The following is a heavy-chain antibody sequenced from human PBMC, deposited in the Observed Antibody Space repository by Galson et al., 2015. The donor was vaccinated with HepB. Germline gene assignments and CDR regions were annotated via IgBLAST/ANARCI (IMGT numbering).Heavy chain of an antibody. CDR1: GFSLTTSGMA. Sequence: PALVKPTQTLTLTCTFSGFSLTTSGMAVAWIRQPPGKALEWLALIYWHDDKRYNPSLRSRLTIAKDTSKNQVVLTMTDMDPVDTATYYCSHCRFVVLPGGFDTWGPGTLVTVSS. D-gene: IGHD2-8*02. CDR3: SHCRFVVLPGGFDT. CDR2: IYWHDDK. J-gene: IGHJ4*02. V-gene: IGHV2-5*01.